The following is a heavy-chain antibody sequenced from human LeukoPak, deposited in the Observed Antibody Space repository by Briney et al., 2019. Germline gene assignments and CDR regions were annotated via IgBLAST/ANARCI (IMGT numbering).Heavy chain of an antibody. V-gene: IGHV3-11*01. J-gene: IGHJ6*02. CDR1: GFTFSDYY. CDR2: ISSSGSTI. Sequence: GGSLRLSCAASGFTFSDYYMSWIRQAPGKGLEWVSYISSSGSTIYYADSVKGRFTISRDNAKNSLYLQMNSLRAEDTAVYYCAREPITMIVVAIDYGMDVWGQGTTVTVSS. D-gene: IGHD3-22*01. CDR3: AREPITMIVVAIDYGMDV.